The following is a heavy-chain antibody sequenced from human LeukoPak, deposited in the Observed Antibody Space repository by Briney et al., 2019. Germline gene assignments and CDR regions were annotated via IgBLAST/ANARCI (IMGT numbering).Heavy chain of an antibody. J-gene: IGHJ4*02. CDR3: ARGGISGGLYYFHY. Sequence: GGSLRLSCAASGFTFYDYYRGWIRQAPGKGLEWVSHISGSNSYTNYADSVKGRFTISSDNAKNSLYLQMNSLRAEDTAVYYCARGGISGGLYYFHYWGQGTLVTVSS. D-gene: IGHD2/OR15-2a*01. CDR1: GFTFYDYY. CDR2: ISGSNSYT. V-gene: IGHV3-11*05.